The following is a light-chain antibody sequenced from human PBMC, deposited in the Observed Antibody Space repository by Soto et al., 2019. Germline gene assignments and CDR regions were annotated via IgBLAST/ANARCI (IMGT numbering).Light chain of an antibody. V-gene: IGLV2-8*01. Sequence: QSALTQPPSGSGSPGQSVTISCTGASSDVGGYNYVSWFQQHPGKAPKLLIYEVTNRPSGVPDRFSGSKSDNTASLTVSGLQAEDEADYYCSSYAGSNTFVFGTGTKVTVL. CDR1: SSDVGGYNY. CDR3: SSYAGSNTFV. J-gene: IGLJ1*01. CDR2: EVT.